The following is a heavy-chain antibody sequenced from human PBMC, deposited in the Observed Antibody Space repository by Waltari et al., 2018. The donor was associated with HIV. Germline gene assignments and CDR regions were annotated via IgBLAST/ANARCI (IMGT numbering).Heavy chain of an antibody. J-gene: IGHJ6*02. CDR1: GGSFSHSH. D-gene: IGHD3-22*01. CDR2: INHSGSA. Sequence: QQWGAGLLKPSETLTLTCAVYGGSFSHSHRSRVRQVPGKGLEWLGEINHSGSATYNPSLKSRLIMLVDNFKQQFTLHVSPVTAADTAVYYCARQATIVPTSTLHYYYGLDVWGQGTTVIVSS. CDR3: ARQATIVPTSTLHYYYGLDV. V-gene: IGHV4-34*02.